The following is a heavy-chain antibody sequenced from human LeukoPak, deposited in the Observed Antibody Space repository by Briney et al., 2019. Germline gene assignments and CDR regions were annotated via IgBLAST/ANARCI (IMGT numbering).Heavy chain of an antibody. D-gene: IGHD6-19*01. CDR2: IYTSGST. Sequence: SETLSLTCTVSGGSISSGSYYWSWIRQPAGKGLEWIGRIYTSGSTNYNPSLKSRVTISVDTSKNQFSLKLNSVTAADTAVYYCARVTPAGIPFYYYYMDVWGKGTTVTVSS. J-gene: IGHJ6*03. CDR3: ARVTPAGIPFYYYYMDV. CDR1: GGSISSGSYY. V-gene: IGHV4-61*02.